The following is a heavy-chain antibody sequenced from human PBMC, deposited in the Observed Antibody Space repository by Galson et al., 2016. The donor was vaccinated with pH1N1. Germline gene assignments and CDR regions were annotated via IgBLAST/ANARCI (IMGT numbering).Heavy chain of an antibody. Sequence: TLSLTCTVSGGSISSGGYYWSRIRQHPGKGLEWIGYIYYSGSTYYNPSLKSRVTISVDTSKNQFSLKLSSVTAADTAVYYCARQIAAAGTFYIDYWGQGTLVTVSS. J-gene: IGHJ4*02. CDR1: GGSISSGGYY. CDR3: ARQIAAAGTFYIDY. V-gene: IGHV4-31*03. D-gene: IGHD6-13*01. CDR2: IYYSGST.